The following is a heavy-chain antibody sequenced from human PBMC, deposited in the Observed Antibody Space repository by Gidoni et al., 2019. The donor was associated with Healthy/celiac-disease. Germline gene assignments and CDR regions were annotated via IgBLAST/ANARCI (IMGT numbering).Heavy chain of an antibody. CDR3: ARTGDFGVVIGAFDI. CDR2: IYYSGST. CDR1: GGSVSSGSYY. J-gene: IGHJ3*02. V-gene: IGHV4-61*01. Sequence: QVQLQASGPGLVKPSETLSLTCTVSGGSVSSGSYYWSWIRQPPGKGLEWIGYIYYSGSTNYNPSLKSRVTISVDTSKNQFSLKLSSVTAADTAVYYCARTGDFGVVIGAFDIWGQGTMVTVSS. D-gene: IGHD3-3*01.